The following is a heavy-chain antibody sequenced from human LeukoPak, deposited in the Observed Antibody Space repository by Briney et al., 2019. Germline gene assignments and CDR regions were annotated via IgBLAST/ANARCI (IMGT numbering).Heavy chain of an antibody. J-gene: IGHJ4*02. D-gene: IGHD3-22*01. CDR2: IDHSGST. V-gene: IGHV4-4*02. Sequence: PSETLSLTCAVSGGSISSSNWWSWVRQPPGKGLEWIGEIDHSGSTNYNPSLKSRVTISVDKSKNQFSLKLSSVTAADTAVYYCARFHYYDSSGSDYWGQGTLVTVSS. CDR1: GGSISSSNW. CDR3: ARFHYYDSSGSDY.